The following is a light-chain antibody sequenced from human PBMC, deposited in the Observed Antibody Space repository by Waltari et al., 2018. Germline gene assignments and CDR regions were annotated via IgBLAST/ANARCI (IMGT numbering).Light chain of an antibody. CDR1: QSVSTY. V-gene: IGKV3-20*01. CDR2: QAS. J-gene: IGKJ1*01. Sequence: EIVLTQPPGPMPLSPGERANLPCRANQSVSTYLAWYQQKPGQAPRPLIYQASTRATGIPDRFSGSGSGTDFSLTISRLEPEDFAVYHCQHYLRLPATFGQGTKVEIK. CDR3: QHYLRLPAT.